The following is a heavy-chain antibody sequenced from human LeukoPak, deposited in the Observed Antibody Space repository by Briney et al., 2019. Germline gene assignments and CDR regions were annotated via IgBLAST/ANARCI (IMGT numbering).Heavy chain of an antibody. D-gene: IGHD2-21*02. Sequence: PGGSLRLSCAASGFTVSSNYMSWVRQAPGKGLEWIGNIYYSGNTYYNPSLKSRVTLSLETSKNHFSLKVNSVTAADTAMYYCARMSIVVATAFFVRANAFDVWGQGTMVTVSS. CDR3: ARMSIVVATAFFVRANAFDV. CDR1: GFTVSSNY. V-gene: IGHV4-59*02. J-gene: IGHJ3*01. CDR2: IYYSGNT.